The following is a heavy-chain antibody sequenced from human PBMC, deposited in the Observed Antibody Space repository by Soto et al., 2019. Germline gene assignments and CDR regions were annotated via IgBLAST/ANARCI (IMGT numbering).Heavy chain of an antibody. D-gene: IGHD6-13*01. J-gene: IGHJ5*02. V-gene: IGHV5-10-1*01. CDR2: IDPSDSYI. CDR1: GYSFTSYW. Sequence: PGESLKISCKGSGYSFTSYWISWVRQMPGKGLVWMGRIDPSDSYINYSPSFQGHVTISADKSISTACLQWSSLKASDTAMYYCARLPLAAAYSDANTWGQGTLVTVSS. CDR3: ARLPLAAAYSDANT.